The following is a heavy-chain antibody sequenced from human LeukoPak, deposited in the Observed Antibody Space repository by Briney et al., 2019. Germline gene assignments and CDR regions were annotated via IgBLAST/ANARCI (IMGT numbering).Heavy chain of an antibody. CDR3: ARGSYYFY. CDR2: ITGQASGGTT. CDR1: GFTFGDFP. J-gene: IGHJ4*02. Sequence: GGSLRLSCTASGFTFGDFPMSWFRQAPGKGLEWVGFITGQASGGTTEYAASVKGRFAISRDDPRSIVYLQMNSLKAEDTAIYFCARGSYYFYWGQGTLVTVSS. D-gene: IGHD1-26*01. V-gene: IGHV3-49*03.